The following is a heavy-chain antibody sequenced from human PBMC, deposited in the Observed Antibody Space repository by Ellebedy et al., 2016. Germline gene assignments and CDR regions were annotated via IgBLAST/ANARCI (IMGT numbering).Heavy chain of an antibody. CDR3: ARLGLGTLGNYFDY. CDR1: GESFSGYY. Sequence: SETLSLTXAVFGESFSGYYWSWIRQSPEKGLEWIGEVNHRGSTNYNPSLKSRVTISVDKSKNQFSLNLNSVTAADTAVYFCARLGLGTLGNYFDYWGQGTLVTVSS. J-gene: IGHJ4*02. D-gene: IGHD7-27*01. V-gene: IGHV4-34*01. CDR2: VNHRGST.